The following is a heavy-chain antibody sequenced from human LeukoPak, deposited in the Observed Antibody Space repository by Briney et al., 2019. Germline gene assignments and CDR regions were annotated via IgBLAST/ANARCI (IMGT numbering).Heavy chain of an antibody. Sequence: TGGSLRLSCAASGFTFSSYAMSWVRQAPGKGLEWVAVIWYGGSNKYYADPVKGRFTISRDNYKNTLYLQMTSLRAEDTAVYYRARDSGITMMRGPDYWGRGTLVTVSS. CDR1: GFTFSSYA. J-gene: IGHJ4*02. D-gene: IGHD3-10*01. CDR3: ARDSGITMMRGPDY. CDR2: IWYGGSNK. V-gene: IGHV3-33*08.